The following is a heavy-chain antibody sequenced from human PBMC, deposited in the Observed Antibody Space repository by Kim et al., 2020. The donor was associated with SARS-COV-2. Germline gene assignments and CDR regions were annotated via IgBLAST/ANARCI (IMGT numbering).Heavy chain of an antibody. CDR2: ISAYNGNT. CDR1: GYTFTSYG. Sequence: ASVKVSGKASGYTFTSYGISWVRQAPGQGLEWMGWISAYNGNTNYAQKLQGRVTMTTDTSTGTAYMDLRSLRSDDTAVYYCAREGGGRDGYNFGSNWFDPWGQGTLVTVSS. D-gene: IGHD5-12*01. V-gene: IGHV1-18*01. CDR3: AREGGGRDGYNFGSNWFDP. J-gene: IGHJ5*02.